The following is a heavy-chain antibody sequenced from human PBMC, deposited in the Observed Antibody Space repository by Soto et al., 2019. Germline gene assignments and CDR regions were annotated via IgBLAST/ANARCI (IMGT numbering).Heavy chain of an antibody. V-gene: IGHV3-73*01. CDR1: GFVFKDSS. Sequence: EVLLVESGGGMVQPGGSLKLSCAASGFVFKDSSIHWVRQASGKGLEWVGRIRDRAYSYATAYAESVKGRFTISRDDSNNTAYLQMSGLKTEDTAIYYCTSLISAAHDYCGQGTLGTVSS. CDR3: TSLISAAHDY. D-gene: IGHD3-10*01. CDR2: IRDRAYSYAT. J-gene: IGHJ4*02.